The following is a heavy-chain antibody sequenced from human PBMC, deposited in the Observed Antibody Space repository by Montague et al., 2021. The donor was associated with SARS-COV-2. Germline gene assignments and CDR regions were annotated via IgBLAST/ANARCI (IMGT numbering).Heavy chain of an antibody. J-gene: IGHJ3*02. CDR2: ISTSAYTT. D-gene: IGHD3-16*02. CDR1: GFTFSYYD. Sequence: SLRLSCAASGFTFSYYDMNWVRQAPGKGPEWISYISTSAYTTSYAGSVKGRFTISRDNGTNSLYLQMTSLRVEDTAVYYCTRDYRSVVGDGLEIWGQGTKVPVSS. CDR3: TRDYRSVVGDGLEI. V-gene: IGHV3-48*03.